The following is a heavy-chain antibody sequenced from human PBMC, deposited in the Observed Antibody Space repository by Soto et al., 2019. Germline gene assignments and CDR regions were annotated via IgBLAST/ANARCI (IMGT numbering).Heavy chain of an antibody. J-gene: IGHJ4*02. CDR1: GGTFSSYS. CDR2: IIPILGIA. Sequence: QVQLVQSGAEVKKPGSSVKVSCKASGGTFSSYSISWVRQAPGQGLEWMGRIIPILGIANYAQKFQGRVTITADNSTSTAYMELSSLRSEDTAVYYCARSYYDSSGFDYWGQGTLVTVSS. D-gene: IGHD3-22*01. V-gene: IGHV1-69*02. CDR3: ARSYYDSSGFDY.